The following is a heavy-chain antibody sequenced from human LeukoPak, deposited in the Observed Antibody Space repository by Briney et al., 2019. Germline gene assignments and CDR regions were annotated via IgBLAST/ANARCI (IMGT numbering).Heavy chain of an antibody. CDR2: IGTAGDT. CDR3: ARERTHYGMDV. J-gene: IGHJ6*02. V-gene: IGHV3-13*01. Sequence: PGGSLRLSCAASGFTFSSYDMHWFRQATGKGLEWVSAIGTAGDTYYPGSVKGRFAISRENAKNSLYLQMNSLRAGDTAVYYCARERTHYGMDVWGQGTTVTVSS. D-gene: IGHD2-2*01. CDR1: GFTFSSYD.